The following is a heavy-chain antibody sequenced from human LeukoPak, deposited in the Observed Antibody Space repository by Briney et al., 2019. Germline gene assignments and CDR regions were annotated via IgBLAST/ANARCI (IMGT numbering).Heavy chain of an antibody. CDR1: GFTFSSYA. Sequence: GGSLRLSCAASGFTFSSYAMHWVRQAPGKGLEWVAVIWYDGSNKYYADSVKGRFTISRDNSKNTLYLQMNSLRAEDTAVHYCARAQVGSGWYNGDYWGQGTLVTVSS. CDR3: ARAQVGSGWYNGDY. J-gene: IGHJ4*02. CDR2: IWYDGSNK. D-gene: IGHD6-19*01. V-gene: IGHV3-33*01.